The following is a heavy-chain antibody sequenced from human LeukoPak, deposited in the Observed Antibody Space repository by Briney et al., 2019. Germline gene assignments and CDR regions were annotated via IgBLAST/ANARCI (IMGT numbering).Heavy chain of an antibody. D-gene: IGHD3-22*01. CDR1: GGSISSYY. J-gene: IGHJ4*02. V-gene: IGHV4-34*01. Sequence: SETLSLTCTVSGGSISSYYWSWIRQPPGKGLEWIGEINHSGSTNYNPSLKSRVTISVDTSKNQFSLKLSSVTAADTAVYYCARRFDSSGYYYPNFDYWGQGTLVTVSS. CDR2: INHSGST. CDR3: ARRFDSSGYYYPNFDY.